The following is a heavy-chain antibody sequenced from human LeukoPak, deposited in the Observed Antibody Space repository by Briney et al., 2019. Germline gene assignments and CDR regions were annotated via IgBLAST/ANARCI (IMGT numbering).Heavy chain of an antibody. Sequence: PGGSLRLSCAASGFRFDDYGMSWVRQRPGKGLEWVSGINRSSGDTGYADSVKGRFTISRDNAKNSLYLQMNSLRAEDTAVYYCARDGVIVVVAEGFDYWGQGTLVTVSS. CDR3: ARDGVIVVVAEGFDY. CDR1: GFRFDDYG. D-gene: IGHD2-15*01. J-gene: IGHJ4*02. CDR2: INRSSGDT. V-gene: IGHV3-20*04.